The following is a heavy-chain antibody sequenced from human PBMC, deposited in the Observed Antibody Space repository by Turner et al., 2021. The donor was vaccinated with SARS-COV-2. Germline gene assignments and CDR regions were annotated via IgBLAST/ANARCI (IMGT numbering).Heavy chain of an antibody. V-gene: IGHV3-30*04. CDR3: AKGYSYAYYYGLDV. CDR2: ISYDGSNK. J-gene: IGHJ6*02. D-gene: IGHD5-18*01. Sequence: QLQLVESGGVVVEPGRSLILTCAAPGFTFSSYAMHWVRTALGKGLEWVAVISYDGSNKYYADSVKGRFTISTDNSKNTLYLQMNSLRAEDTAVYYCAKGYSYAYYYGLDVWGQGTTVTVSS. CDR1: GFTFSSYA.